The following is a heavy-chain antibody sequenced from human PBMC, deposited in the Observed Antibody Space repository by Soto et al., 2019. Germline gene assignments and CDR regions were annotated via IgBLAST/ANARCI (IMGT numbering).Heavy chain of an antibody. CDR1: GGSVISGSYY. D-gene: IGHD3-22*01. Sequence: RSETLSLTCTVSGGSVISGSYYLSWIRQPPGKGLEWIGYIYYSGSTNYNPSLKSRVTISVDTSKNQFSLKLSSVTAADTAVYYCARESAVITTGITGFDPWGQGTLVTVSS. V-gene: IGHV4-61*01. CDR3: ARESAVITTGITGFDP. CDR2: IYYSGST. J-gene: IGHJ5*02.